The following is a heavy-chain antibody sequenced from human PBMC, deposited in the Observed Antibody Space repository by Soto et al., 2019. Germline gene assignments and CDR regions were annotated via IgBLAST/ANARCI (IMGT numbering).Heavy chain of an antibody. V-gene: IGHV3-30-3*01. J-gene: IGHJ4*02. Sequence: RLSCAASGFTFSSYAMHWVRQAPGKGLEWVAVISYDGSNKYYADSVKGRFTISRDNSKNTLYLQMNSLRAEDTAVYYCARDIGGYYGYGSGYWGQATLVTVSS. CDR2: ISYDGSNK. CDR1: GFTFSSYA. D-gene: IGHD3-22*01. CDR3: ARDIGGYYGYGSGY.